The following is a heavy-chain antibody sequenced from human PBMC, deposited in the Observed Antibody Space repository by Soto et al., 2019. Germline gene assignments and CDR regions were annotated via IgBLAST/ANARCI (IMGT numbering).Heavy chain of an antibody. J-gene: IGHJ5*02. CDR1: GFNFGAFG. CDR3: ARDMKSVRFWGTNGFDP. D-gene: IGHD3-16*01. CDR2: ITLSSSYI. V-gene: IGHV3-21*01. Sequence: GGSLRLSCRASGFNFGAFGMNWVRQAPGKGLEWVSSITLSSSYIYYADSVKGRFTVSRDNAKNSLYLDMKSLTVDDTAVYYCARDMKSVRFWGTNGFDPWGQGTLVTVSS.